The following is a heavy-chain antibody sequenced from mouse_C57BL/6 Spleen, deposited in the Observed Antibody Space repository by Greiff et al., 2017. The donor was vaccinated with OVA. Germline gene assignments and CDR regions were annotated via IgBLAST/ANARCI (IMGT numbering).Heavy chain of an antibody. V-gene: IGHV1-31*01. CDR2: IYPYNGVS. CDR3: AKGSSGYAMDY. J-gene: IGHJ4*01. Sequence: EVQLQQSGPELVKPGASVKISCKASGYSFTGYYMHWVQQSHGTLLDWIGYIYPYNGVSSYNQKFKGKATLTVDKSSSTAYMELRSLTSEDSAVYYCAKGSSGYAMDYWGQGTSVTVSS. CDR1: GYSFTGYY. D-gene: IGHD1-1*01.